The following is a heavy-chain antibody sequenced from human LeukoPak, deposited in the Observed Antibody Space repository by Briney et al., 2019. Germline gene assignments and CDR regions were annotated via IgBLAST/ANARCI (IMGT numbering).Heavy chain of an antibody. V-gene: IGHV1-2*02. D-gene: IGHD3-10*01. CDR3: ARAATMVRGNWFDP. Sequence: ASVKVSCKASGYTFTGYYMHWVRQAPGQGLEWMGWINPNSGGTNYAQKFQGRVTMTRDTSISTAYMELSRLRSDDTAVYYCARAATMVRGNWFDPWGQGTLVTVSS. CDR1: GYTFTGYY. CDR2: INPNSGGT. J-gene: IGHJ5*02.